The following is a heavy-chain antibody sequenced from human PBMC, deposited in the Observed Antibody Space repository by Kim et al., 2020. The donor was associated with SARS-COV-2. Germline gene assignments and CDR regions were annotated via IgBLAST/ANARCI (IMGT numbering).Heavy chain of an antibody. CDR3: ARVLAGQQLVYNWFDP. Sequence: ASVKVSCKASGYTFTSYAMNWVRQAPGQGLEWMGWINTNTGNPTYAQGFTGRFVFSLDTSVSTAYLQISSLKAEDTAVYYCARVLAGQQLVYNWFDPWGQGTLVTVSS. CDR1: GYTFTSYA. D-gene: IGHD6-13*01. CDR2: INTNTGNP. J-gene: IGHJ5*02. V-gene: IGHV7-4-1*02.